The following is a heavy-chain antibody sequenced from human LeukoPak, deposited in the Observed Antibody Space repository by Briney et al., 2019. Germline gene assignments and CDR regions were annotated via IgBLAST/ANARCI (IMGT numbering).Heavy chain of an antibody. CDR1: GGSISSYY. CDR2: IYYSGST. D-gene: IGHD5-24*01. J-gene: IGHJ6*03. CDR3: AREGRYRYGYNEYHSYMDI. V-gene: IGHV4-59*01. Sequence: SETLSLTCTVSGGSISSYYWSWIRQPPGKGLEWIGYIYYSGSTNYNPSLKSRVTISVDTSKNQFSLKLSSVTAAETAVYYCAREGRYRYGYNEYHSYMDIWGKGTTVTISS.